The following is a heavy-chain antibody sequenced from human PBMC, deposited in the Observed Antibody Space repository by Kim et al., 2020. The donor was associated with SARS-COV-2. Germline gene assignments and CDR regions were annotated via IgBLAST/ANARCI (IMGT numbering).Heavy chain of an antibody. CDR2: FDPEDGET. CDR3: ATRSENRFLYGMDV. D-gene: IGHD2-15*01. V-gene: IGHV1-24*01. CDR1: GYTLTELS. Sequence: ASVKVSCKVSGYTLTELSMHWVRQAPGKGLEWMGGFDPEDGETIYAQKFQGRVTMTEDTSTDTAYMELSSLRSEDTAVYYCATRSENRFLYGMDVWGQGTTVTVSS. J-gene: IGHJ6*02.